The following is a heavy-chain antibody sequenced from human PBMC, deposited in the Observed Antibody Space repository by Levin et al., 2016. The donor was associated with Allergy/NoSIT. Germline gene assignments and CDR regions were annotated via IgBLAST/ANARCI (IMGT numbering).Heavy chain of an antibody. V-gene: IGHV1-69*06. CDR2: IIPTLNAK. CDR3: ATADNFEYASSSGFDN. CDR1: GGSFTTQA. Sequence: SVKVSCKASGGSFTTQAVGWVRQAPGQGLEWMGTIIPTLNAKIYAQRFQGRITITADKSTSTAYMELNSLTSGDTAVYYCATADNFEYASSSGFDNWGPGTLVTVSS. J-gene: IGHJ4*02. D-gene: IGHD6-6*01.